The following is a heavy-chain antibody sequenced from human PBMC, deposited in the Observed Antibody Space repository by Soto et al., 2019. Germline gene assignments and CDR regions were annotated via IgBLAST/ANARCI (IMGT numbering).Heavy chain of an antibody. D-gene: IGHD4-17*01. Sequence: SVKVSCKASGGTFSSYTISWVRQAPGQGLEWMGRIIPILGIANYAQKLQGRVTMTTDTSTSTAYMELRSLRSDDTAVYYCARDPGYGDYVGWFDPWGQGTLVTVSS. CDR1: GGTFSSYT. V-gene: IGHV1-69*04. CDR3: ARDPGYGDYVGWFDP. CDR2: IIPILGIA. J-gene: IGHJ5*02.